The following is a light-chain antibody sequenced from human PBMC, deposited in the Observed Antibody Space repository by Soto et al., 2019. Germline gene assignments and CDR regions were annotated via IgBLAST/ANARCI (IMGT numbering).Light chain of an antibody. CDR3: QMCDSAHALT. V-gene: IGKV1-27*01. Sequence: DIQMTQSPSSLSASVGDRVTITCRASQDIRKYLAWYQQKAGKVPQVLIYGASTLQSGVPSRFSGSGSGTDFTLTISDLQPEDAATYYCQMCDSAHALTLGGGTKVEIK. J-gene: IGKJ4*01. CDR1: QDIRKY. CDR2: GAS.